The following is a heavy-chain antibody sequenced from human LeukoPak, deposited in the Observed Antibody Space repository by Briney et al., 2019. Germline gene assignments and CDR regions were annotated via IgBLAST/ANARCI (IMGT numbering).Heavy chain of an antibody. D-gene: IGHD3-9*01. J-gene: IGHJ3*02. CDR3: ARGFDDILTGYYRPRGAFDI. V-gene: IGHV3-7*01. Sequence: GGSLRLSCAASGFTFSSYWMSWVRQAPGKGLEWVANIKQDGREKYYVDSVKGRFTISREHAKNSLYLQMNSLRAEDTAVYYCARGFDDILTGYYRPRGAFDIWGQGTMVTVSS. CDR2: IKQDGREK. CDR1: GFTFSSYW.